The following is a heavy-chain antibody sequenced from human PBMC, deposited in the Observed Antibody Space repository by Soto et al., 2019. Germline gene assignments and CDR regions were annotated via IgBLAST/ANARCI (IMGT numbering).Heavy chain of an antibody. CDR3: ARVILKAGKMDSHDDFDI. CDR2: ISSSSSYI. J-gene: IGHJ3*02. Sequence: LRLSCAASGFTFSSYSMNWVRQAPGKGLEWVSSISSSSSYIYYADSVKGRFTISRDNAKNSLYLQMNSLRAEDAAVYYCARVILKAGKMDSHDDFDIWGQGTMVTVSS. D-gene: IGHD3-16*02. CDR1: GFTFSSYS. V-gene: IGHV3-21*01.